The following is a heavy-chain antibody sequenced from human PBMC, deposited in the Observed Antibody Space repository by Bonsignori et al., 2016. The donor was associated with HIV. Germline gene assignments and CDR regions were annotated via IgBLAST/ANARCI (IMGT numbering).Heavy chain of an antibody. CDR1: GGSISSYY. J-gene: IGHJ4*02. CDR3: ARVGNPSSYGDYPPGFDY. CDR2: IYYSGST. Sequence: ETLSLTCTVSGGSISSYYWSWIRQPPGKGLEWIGYIYYSGSTNYNPSLKSRVTISVDTSKNQFSLKLSSVTAADTAVYYCARVGNPSSYGDYPPGFDYWGQGTLVTVSS. D-gene: IGHD4-17*01. V-gene: IGHV4-59*01.